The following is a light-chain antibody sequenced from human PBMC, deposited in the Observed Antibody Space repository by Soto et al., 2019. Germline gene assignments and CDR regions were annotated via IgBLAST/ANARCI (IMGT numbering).Light chain of an antibody. J-gene: IGKJ4*01. CDR1: QSVSSY. CDR2: DAS. Sequence: EVVLTQSPTTLSLSPGDRATLSCRASQSVSSYLARYQQKPGQAPRLLIYDASKRATGIPARFSGSGSGTDFPLTISSLEPEDFAVYYCQQRSIWVTFGGGTKVEIK. CDR3: QQRSIWVT. V-gene: IGKV3-11*01.